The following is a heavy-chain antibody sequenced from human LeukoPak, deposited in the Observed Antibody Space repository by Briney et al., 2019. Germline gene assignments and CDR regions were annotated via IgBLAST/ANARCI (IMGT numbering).Heavy chain of an antibody. V-gene: IGHV4-39*01. Sequence: SETLSLTCTVSGGSISSSSYYWGWIRQPPGKGLEWTGSIYYSGSTYYNPSLKSRVTISVDTSKNQFSLKLSSVTAADTAVYYCASQTLLWFGELAYFDYWGQGTLVTVSS. J-gene: IGHJ4*02. CDR1: GGSISSSSYY. CDR3: ASQTLLWFGELAYFDY. CDR2: IYYSGST. D-gene: IGHD3-10*01.